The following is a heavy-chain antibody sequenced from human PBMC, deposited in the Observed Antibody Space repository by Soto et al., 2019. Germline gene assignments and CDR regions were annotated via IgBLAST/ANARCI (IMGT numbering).Heavy chain of an antibody. Sequence: SETLSLTCTVSGVSISSGGYYWSWIRQHPGKGLEWIGYIYYSGSTYYNPSLKSRVTISVDTSKNQFSLKLSSVTAADTAVYYCARDSPLPLKDILTGQYPPQHDAFDIWGQGTMVTVSS. CDR1: GVSISSGGYY. D-gene: IGHD3-9*01. CDR2: IYYSGST. CDR3: ARDSPLPLKDILTGQYPPQHDAFDI. V-gene: IGHV4-31*03. J-gene: IGHJ3*02.